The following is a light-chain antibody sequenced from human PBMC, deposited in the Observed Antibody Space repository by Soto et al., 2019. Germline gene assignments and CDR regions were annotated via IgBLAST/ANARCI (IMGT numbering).Light chain of an antibody. V-gene: IGKV1-39*01. J-gene: IGKJ5*01. CDR1: QFISIY. CDR2: AAS. CDR3: QQSYDTPAIT. Sequence: DIQMTQSPSSLSASFGDRVSISCQTSQFISIYLNWYQQKPGKAPRLLIFAASSLKSGVPSRFSGSGSGTHFTLTINSLEPEDFATYYCQQSYDTPAITFGQGTRLEIK.